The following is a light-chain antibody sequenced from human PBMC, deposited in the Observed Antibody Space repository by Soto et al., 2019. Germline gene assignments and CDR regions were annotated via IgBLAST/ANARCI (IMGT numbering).Light chain of an antibody. V-gene: IGKV1-6*01. Sequence: AVQLTQSPSSLSASVGDRVTITCRASQGIRKDLGWYQQSPGKAPKVLIVGASTLQSGVPSRFSASGSGTDFTLTISSLQPEDSATYYCLQDFSYPRTFGQWTKVEIK. CDR3: LQDFSYPRT. J-gene: IGKJ1*01. CDR1: QGIRKD. CDR2: GAS.